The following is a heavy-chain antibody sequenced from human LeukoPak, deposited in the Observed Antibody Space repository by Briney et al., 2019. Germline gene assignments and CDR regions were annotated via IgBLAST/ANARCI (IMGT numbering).Heavy chain of an antibody. J-gene: IGHJ4*02. D-gene: IGHD6-19*01. CDR3: AREIAVAGHRDY. CDR2: IYHSGST. CDR1: GYSISSGYY. V-gene: IGHV4-38-2*02. Sequence: PSETLSLTCAVSGYSISSGYYCGWIRQPPGKGLEWIGSIYHSGSTYYNPSLKSRVTISVDTSKNQFSLKLSSVTAADTAVYYCAREIAVAGHRDYWGQGTLVTVSS.